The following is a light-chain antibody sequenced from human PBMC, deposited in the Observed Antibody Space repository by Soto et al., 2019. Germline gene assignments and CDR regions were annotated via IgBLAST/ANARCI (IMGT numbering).Light chain of an antibody. CDR2: DVS. J-gene: IGLJ2*01. CDR3: CSYAGSYTLVV. CDR1: SSDVGGYNY. V-gene: IGLV2-11*01. Sequence: QSALTQPRSGSGFPGQSVTISCTGTSSDVGGYNYVSWYQQHPGKAPKLMIYDVSKRPSGVPDRFSGSKSGNTASLTISGLQAEDEADYYCCSYAGSYTLVVFGGGTKVTVL.